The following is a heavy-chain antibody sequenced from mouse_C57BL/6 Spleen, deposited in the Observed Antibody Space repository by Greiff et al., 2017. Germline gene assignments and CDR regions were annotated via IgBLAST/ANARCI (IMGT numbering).Heavy chain of an antibody. CDR3: ARHEDYYGRMDY. V-gene: IGHV1-62-2*01. D-gene: IGHD1-1*01. CDR1: GYTFTEYT. CDR2: FYPGSGSI. J-gene: IGHJ4*01. Sequence: VQLQQSGAELVKPGASVKLSCKASGYTFTEYTIHWVKQRSGQGLARIGWFYPGSGSIKYNEKFKYKATLTADKSSSTVYMELSRLTSEDSAVYFCARHEDYYGRMDYWGQGTSVTVSS.